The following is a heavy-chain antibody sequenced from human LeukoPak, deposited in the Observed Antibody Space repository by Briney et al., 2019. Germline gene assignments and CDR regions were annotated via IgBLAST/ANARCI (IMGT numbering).Heavy chain of an antibody. D-gene: IGHD2-15*01. J-gene: IGHJ4*02. Sequence: GGSLRLSCAASGFTFSSYAMSWVRQAPGEGLEWVSAISGSGGSTYYADSVKGRFTISRDNSKNTPYLQRNRLRAEATAVYYCAKDGDEYCSGGRSTRFDYWGQGTLVTVSP. CDR2: ISGSGGST. CDR3: AKDGDEYCSGGRSTRFDY. V-gene: IGHV3-23*01. CDR1: GFTFSSYA.